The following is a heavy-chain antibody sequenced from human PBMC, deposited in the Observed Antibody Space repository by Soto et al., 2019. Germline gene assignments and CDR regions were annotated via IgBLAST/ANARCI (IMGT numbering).Heavy chain of an antibody. CDR2: IYYSGTT. CDR1: GGSISSGSSY. CDR3: ARANYYDSIGHYPPGRSFDP. J-gene: IGHJ5*02. D-gene: IGHD3-22*01. Sequence: QVQLQESGPGLVRTSQTLSLTCTVSGGSISSGSSYWTWIRQHPGEGLEWIGYIYYSGTTYYNPSLKSRVTISLDTSKNQISLNLSSVTAADTAVYYCARANYYDSIGHYPPGRSFDPWGQGTLVTVSS. V-gene: IGHV4-31*03.